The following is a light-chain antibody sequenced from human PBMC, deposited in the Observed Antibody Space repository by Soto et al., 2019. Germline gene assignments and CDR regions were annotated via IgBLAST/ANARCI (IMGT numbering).Light chain of an antibody. Sequence: DIQITHSPSSLSASVGDRVTITCRAGQSISRYLNWYQHKPGKAPKLLIYAASSLQSGVPSRFSGSGSGTDFTLTISTLQPEDFATYYCQQSYTTPWTLGQGTKVDIK. CDR1: QSISRY. J-gene: IGKJ1*01. CDR3: QQSYTTPWT. CDR2: AAS. V-gene: IGKV1-39*01.